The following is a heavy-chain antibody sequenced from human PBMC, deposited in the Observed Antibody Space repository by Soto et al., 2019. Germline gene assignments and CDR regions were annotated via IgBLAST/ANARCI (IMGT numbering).Heavy chain of an antibody. D-gene: IGHD2-8*01. J-gene: IGHJ4*02. Sequence: QVQLVESGGGLVKPGGSLRLSCAASGFTFSDFYMSWIRQAPGKGLEWISYISSSGTTTYYTDSVKVRFTISRDNAKNSLYLQMNTLRDEDTAVYYCARIWGGGGYALIYWGQGTLVTVSS. V-gene: IGHV3-11*01. CDR3: ARIWGGGGYALIY. CDR1: GFTFSDFY. CDR2: ISSSGTTT.